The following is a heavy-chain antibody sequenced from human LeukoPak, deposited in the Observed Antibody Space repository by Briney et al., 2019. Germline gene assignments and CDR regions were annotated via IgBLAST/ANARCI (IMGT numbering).Heavy chain of an antibody. J-gene: IGHJ4*02. D-gene: IGHD3-9*01. Sequence: PGGSLRLSCAASGFTVSSNYMSWVRQTPGKGLEWVSSISSSSSYIYYADSVKGRFTISRDNAKNSLYLQMNSLRAEDTAVYYCARADYDILTGYYFDYWGQGTLVTVSS. V-gene: IGHV3-21*01. CDR3: ARADYDILTGYYFDY. CDR1: GFTVSSNY. CDR2: ISSSSSYI.